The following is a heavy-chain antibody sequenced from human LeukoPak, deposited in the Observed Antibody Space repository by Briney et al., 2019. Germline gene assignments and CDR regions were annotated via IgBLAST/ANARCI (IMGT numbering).Heavy chain of an antibody. CDR3: AKGRPGYSGYGYFDY. D-gene: IGHD5-12*01. CDR2: ISGSGDNT. CDR1: AFTFNNYV. Sequence: GGSLRLSCAASAFTFNNYVMAWVRRAPGKGLDWVSSISGSGDNTDYADSVNGRFTISRDNSKNTLYLQMDSLRAEDTAVYYCAKGRPGYSGYGYFDYWGQGTLVTVSS. V-gene: IGHV3-23*01. J-gene: IGHJ4*02.